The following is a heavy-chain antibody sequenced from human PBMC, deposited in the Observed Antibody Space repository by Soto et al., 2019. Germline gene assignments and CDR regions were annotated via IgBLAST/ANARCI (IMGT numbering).Heavy chain of an antibody. D-gene: IGHD6-25*01. V-gene: IGHV1-8*01. CDR2: MNPNSGNT. Sequence: ASVKVSCKASGYTFGTYDFNWVRQAPGQELEWMGWMNPNSGNTGYAQKFRGRVSMTRNTSISTAYMELSNLRSEDTALYFCARRKERSGPNYFDLWGQGTLVTVSS. J-gene: IGHJ4*02. CDR3: ARRKERSGPNYFDL. CDR1: GYTFGTYD.